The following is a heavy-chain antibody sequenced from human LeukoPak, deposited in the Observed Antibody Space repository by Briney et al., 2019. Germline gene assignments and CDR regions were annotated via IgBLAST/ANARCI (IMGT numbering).Heavy chain of an antibody. CDR1: GYTFTSYG. Sequence: GASVKVSCKASGYTFTSYGISWVRQAPGQGLEWMGWISAYNGNTNYAQKLQGRVTMTTDTSTSTAYVELRSLRSDDTAVYYCARAVGPDGIVVVTAVVDYWGQGTLVTVSS. V-gene: IGHV1-18*01. J-gene: IGHJ4*02. D-gene: IGHD2-21*02. CDR2: ISAYNGNT. CDR3: ARAVGPDGIVVVTAVVDY.